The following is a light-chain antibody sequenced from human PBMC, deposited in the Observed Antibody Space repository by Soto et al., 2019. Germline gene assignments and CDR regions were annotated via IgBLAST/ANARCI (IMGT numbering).Light chain of an antibody. J-gene: IGKJ5*01. CDR3: QQSYSTPIT. CDR2: AAS. V-gene: IGKV1-39*01. CDR1: QSISSY. Sequence: DIQMTHSPSSLSSSVVHRFTITCRASQSISSYLNWYQQKPGKAPKLLIYAASSLQSGVPSRFSGSGSGTDFTLTISSLQPEDFATYYCQQSYSTPITFGQGTRLEIK.